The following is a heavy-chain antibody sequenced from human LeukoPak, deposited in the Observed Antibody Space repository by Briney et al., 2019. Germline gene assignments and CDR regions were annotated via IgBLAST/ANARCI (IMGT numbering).Heavy chain of an antibody. CDR3: ARDLSGTLVYSGYEESEDY. J-gene: IGHJ4*02. D-gene: IGHD5-12*01. CDR1: GYTFTSYY. Sequence: EASVKVSCKASGYTFTSYYMHWVRQAPGQGLEWMGIINPSGGSTSYAQKFQGRVTMTRDMSTSTVYMELSSLRSEDTAVYYCARDLSGTLVYSGYEESEDYWGQGTLVTVSS. V-gene: IGHV1-46*01. CDR2: INPSGGST.